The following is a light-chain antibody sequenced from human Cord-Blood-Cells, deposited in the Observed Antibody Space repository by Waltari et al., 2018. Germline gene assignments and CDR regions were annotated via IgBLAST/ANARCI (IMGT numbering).Light chain of an antibody. J-gene: IGLJ3*02. CDR2: SNN. V-gene: IGLV1-44*01. CDR3: AAWDDSLNGHWV. CDR1: SSNIGSNT. Sequence: QSVLTQPPSASGTPGQRVTISCSGSSSNIGSNTVNWYQQLPGTAPKLLIYSNNQRPSGVPDRFSGSKSGNSASLAISGLQSEDEADYYCAAWDDSLNGHWVFGGGTKLTVL.